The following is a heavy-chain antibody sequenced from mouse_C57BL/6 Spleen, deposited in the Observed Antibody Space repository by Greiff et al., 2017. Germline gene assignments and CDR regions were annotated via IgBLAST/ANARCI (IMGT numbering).Heavy chain of an antibody. CDR2: IYPRSGNT. J-gene: IGHJ3*01. CDR3: ARREKGFAY. V-gene: IGHV1-81*01. Sequence: VQLVESGAELARPGASVKLSCKASGYTFTSYGISWVKQRTGQGLEWIGEIYPRSGNTYYNEKFKGKATLTADKSSSTAYMELRSLTSEDSAVYFCARREKGFAYWGQGTLVTVSA. CDR1: GYTFTSYG.